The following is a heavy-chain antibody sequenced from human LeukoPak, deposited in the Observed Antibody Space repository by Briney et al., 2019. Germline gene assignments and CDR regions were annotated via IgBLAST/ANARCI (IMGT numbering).Heavy chain of an antibody. V-gene: IGHV1-18*01. Sequence: ASVKVSCKASGYTFTSYGISWVRQAPGQGLEWMGWISAYNGNTNYAQKLQGRVTMTTDTSTSTAYMELRSLRSDDTAVYYCARDLISMRPSSTSGSYHGYWGQGTLVTVSS. CDR2: ISAYNGNT. CDR3: ARDLISMRPSSTSGSYHGY. CDR1: GYTFTSYG. D-gene: IGHD1-26*01. J-gene: IGHJ4*02.